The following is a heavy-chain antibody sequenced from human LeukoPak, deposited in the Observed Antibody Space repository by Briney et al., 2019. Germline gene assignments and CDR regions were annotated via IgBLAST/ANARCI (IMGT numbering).Heavy chain of an antibody. Sequence: ASVKVSCKVSGYTLTELSMHWVRQAPGKGLEWMGGFDPEDGETIYAQKFQGRVTMTRDTSTSTVYMELSSLRSEDTAVYYCAAIAVAGTDFDYWGQGTLVTVSS. CDR1: GYTLTELS. CDR3: AAIAVAGTDFDY. CDR2: FDPEDGET. D-gene: IGHD6-19*01. J-gene: IGHJ4*02. V-gene: IGHV1-24*01.